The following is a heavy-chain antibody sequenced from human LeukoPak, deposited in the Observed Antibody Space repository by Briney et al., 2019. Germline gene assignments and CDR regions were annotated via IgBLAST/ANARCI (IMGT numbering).Heavy chain of an antibody. V-gene: IGHV3-74*01. J-gene: IGHJ4*02. CDR1: GFSFSTYW. CDR2: INPDGSST. CDR3: ARVGRTPPFN. Sequence: GGSLRLSCAASGFSFSTYWMHWVRQAPGKGLVRVSQINPDGSSTDYADSVKGRFTSSRDNAKNTVYLQMNGLRAEDTAVYYCARVGRTPPFNWGQGTLVTVSS.